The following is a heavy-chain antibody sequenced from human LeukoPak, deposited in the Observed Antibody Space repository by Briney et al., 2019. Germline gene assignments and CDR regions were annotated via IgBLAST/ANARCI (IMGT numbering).Heavy chain of an antibody. J-gene: IGHJ4*02. CDR1: GGSFSGYY. V-gene: IGHV4-34*01. Sequence: SETLSLTCAVYGGSFSGYYWSRIRQPPGKGLEWIGEINHSGSTNYNPSLKSRVTISVDTSKNQFSLKLSSVTAADTAVYYCARTDSYYDTSGYWHYYFDYWGQGTLVTVSS. D-gene: IGHD3-22*01. CDR2: INHSGST. CDR3: ARTDSYYDTSGYWHYYFDY.